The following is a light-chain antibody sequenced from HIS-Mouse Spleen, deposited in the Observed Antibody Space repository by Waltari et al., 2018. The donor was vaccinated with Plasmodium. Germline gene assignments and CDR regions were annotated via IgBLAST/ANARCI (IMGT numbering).Light chain of an antibody. CDR3: CSYAGSYTYV. J-gene: IGLJ1*01. Sequence: QSALTQPRSVSGSHGQSVTISCTGPSSDVGGYNYVSSYQQNPGKAPKLMIYDVSKRPSGVPDLFSGSTSGNTASLTISGLQAEDEADYYCCSYAGSYTYVFGTGTKVTVL. CDR2: DVS. CDR1: SSDVGGYNY. V-gene: IGLV2-11*01.